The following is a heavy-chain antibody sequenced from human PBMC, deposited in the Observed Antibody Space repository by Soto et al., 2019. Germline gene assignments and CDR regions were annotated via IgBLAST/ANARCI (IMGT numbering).Heavy chain of an antibody. CDR3: ARQGSNSSRRLSWFDP. CDR2: MHYSGAT. J-gene: IGHJ5*02. Sequence: ETLSLTCTASGGSSSSSTYSWGWIRQPPGKGLEWIGSMHYSGATYYNPSLKSRVSISVDTSKSQFSLKLTFVTAADTAVYFCARQGSNSSRRLSWFDPWGQGTLVTVSS. D-gene: IGHD3-16*01. CDR1: GGSSSSSTYS. V-gene: IGHV4-39*01.